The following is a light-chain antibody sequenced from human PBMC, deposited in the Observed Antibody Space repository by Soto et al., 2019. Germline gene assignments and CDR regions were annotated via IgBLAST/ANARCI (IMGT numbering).Light chain of an antibody. V-gene: IGKV3-15*01. CDR3: QQYNNWPPWT. CDR1: QSVSTN. Sequence: EIVMTQSPATLSVSPGERATLSCRASQSVSTNLAWYQQKPGQAPRLLIYGASTRATGIPGRFSGSGSGTEFTLTISSLQSEDFAVYYCQQYNNWPPWTFGQGTMVEIK. CDR2: GAS. J-gene: IGKJ1*01.